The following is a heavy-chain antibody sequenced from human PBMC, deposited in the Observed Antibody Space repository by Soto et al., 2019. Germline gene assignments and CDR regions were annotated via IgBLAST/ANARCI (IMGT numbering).Heavy chain of an antibody. CDR2: IYHSGST. V-gene: IGHV4-4*02. J-gene: IGHJ4*02. D-gene: IGHD3-9*01. CDR1: SGSISSSNW. CDR3: ASLRYFDWSPYDY. Sequence: SETLSLSCAVSSGSISSSNWWSWVRQPPGKGLEWIGEIYHSGSTNYNPSLKSRVTISVDKSKNQFSLKLSSVTAADTAVYYCASLRYFDWSPYDYRGQGTLVTVSS.